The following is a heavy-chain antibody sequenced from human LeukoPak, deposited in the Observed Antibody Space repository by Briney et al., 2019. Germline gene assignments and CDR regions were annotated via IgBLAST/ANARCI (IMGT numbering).Heavy chain of an antibody. V-gene: IGHV3-15*01. CDR3: TTILYLEGGDY. D-gene: IGHD2-8*01. Sequence: GGSLRLSCAASGFTFSSYSMNWVRQAPGKGLEWVGRIKSKTDGGTTDYAAPVKGRFTISRDDSKNTLYLQMNSLKTEDTAVYYCTTILYLEGGDYWGQGTLVTVSS. J-gene: IGHJ4*02. CDR1: GFTFSSYS. CDR2: IKSKTDGGTT.